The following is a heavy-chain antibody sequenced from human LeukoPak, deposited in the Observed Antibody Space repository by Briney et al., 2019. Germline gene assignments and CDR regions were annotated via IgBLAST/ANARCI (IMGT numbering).Heavy chain of an antibody. V-gene: IGHV3-7*03. J-gene: IGHJ4*02. CDR2: IKQDGSEK. CDR1: GFTFSSYS. D-gene: IGHD1-26*01. Sequence: GSLRLSCAASGFTFSSYSMNWVRQAPGKGLEWVANIKQDGSEKYYVDSVKGRFTISRDNAKNSLYLQMNSLRAEDTALYYCTSTGILGATTGVGLFDYWGQGTLVTVSS. CDR3: TSTGILGATTGVGLFDY.